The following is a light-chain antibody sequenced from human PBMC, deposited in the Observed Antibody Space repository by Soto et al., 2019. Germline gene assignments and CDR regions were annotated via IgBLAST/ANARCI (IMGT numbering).Light chain of an antibody. Sequence: QSVLTQPPSASGSPGQSVTISCTGTSSDVGGYNYVSWYQQHPGKAPKLMIYEVSKRPSGVPDRFSGSKSGNTASLTASGLQAEDEADYYCSSYTTTSTLVFGGGTK. CDR1: SSDVGGYNY. CDR3: SSYTTTSTLV. CDR2: EVS. V-gene: IGLV2-8*01. J-gene: IGLJ3*02.